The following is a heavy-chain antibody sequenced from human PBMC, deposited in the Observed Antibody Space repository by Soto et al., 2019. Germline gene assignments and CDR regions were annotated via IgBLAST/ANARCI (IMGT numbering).Heavy chain of an antibody. J-gene: IGHJ6*02. CDR1: GFTFSSYA. V-gene: IGHV3-23*01. D-gene: IGHD2-15*01. CDR2: ISGSGGST. Sequence: GGSLRLSCAPSGFTFSSYAMSWVRQAPGKGLEWVSTISGSGGSTYYADSVKGRFTISRDNSKNTLYLQMNSLRAEDTAVYYCAKAPYIVVVVAAPYYYGMDVWGQGTTVTVSS. CDR3: AKAPYIVVVVAAPYYYGMDV.